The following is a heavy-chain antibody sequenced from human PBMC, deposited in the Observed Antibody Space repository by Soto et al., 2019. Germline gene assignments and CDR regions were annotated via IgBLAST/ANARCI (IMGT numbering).Heavy chain of an antibody. D-gene: IGHD2-15*01. CDR3: ARKPFSSNWFGP. CDR2: IYYSGST. J-gene: IGHJ5*02. Sequence: SETLSLTCTVSGGSVSSGSYYWSWIRQPPGKGLEWIGYIYYSGSTNYNPSLKSRVTISVDTSKNQFSLKLSSVTAADTAVYYCARKPFSSNWFGPWGQGTLVTVSS. CDR1: GGSVSSGSYY. V-gene: IGHV4-61*01.